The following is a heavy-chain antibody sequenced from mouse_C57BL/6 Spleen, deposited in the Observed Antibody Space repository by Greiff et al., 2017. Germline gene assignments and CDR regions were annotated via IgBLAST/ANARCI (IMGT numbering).Heavy chain of an antibody. Sequence: VQGVESGAELVRPGASVTLSCKASGYTFTDYEMHWVKQTPVHGLEWIGAIDPETGGTAYNQKFKGKAILTADKSSSTAYMELRSLTSEDSAVYYCTRSRDGKGGHWYFDVWGTGTTVTVSS. V-gene: IGHV1-15*01. J-gene: IGHJ1*03. CDR1: GYTFTDYE. CDR2: IDPETGGT. CDR3: TRSRDGKGGHWYFDV. D-gene: IGHD2-1*01.